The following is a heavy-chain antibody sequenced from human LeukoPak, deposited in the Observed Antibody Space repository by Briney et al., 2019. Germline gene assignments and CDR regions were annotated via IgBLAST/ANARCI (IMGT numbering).Heavy chain of an antibody. J-gene: IGHJ4*02. Sequence: GGSLRLSCAGSGFTFSHAWMSWVRQGPGKGLEWVGRIKSKTDGGTTDYAAPVKGRFSISRDDSENTLYLQINSLKTEDTAVYYCTVDTNTDSQYYWGQGTLVTVSS. V-gene: IGHV3-15*01. CDR2: IKSKTDGGTT. D-gene: IGHD2-8*01. CDR1: GFTFSHAW. CDR3: TVDTNTDSQYY.